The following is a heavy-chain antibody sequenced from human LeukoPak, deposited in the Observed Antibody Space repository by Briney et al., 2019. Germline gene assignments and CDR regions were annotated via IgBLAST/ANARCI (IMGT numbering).Heavy chain of an antibody. J-gene: IGHJ4*02. D-gene: IGHD5-18*01. CDR1: GFPFSSYG. V-gene: IGHV3-30*19. CDR2: MSYDGNNK. CDR3: ARDSYSYGRSSFDY. Sequence: PGRSLRLSCAASGFPFSSYGMHWVRQAPGKGLEWVAVMSYDGNNKYYADSVKGRFTISRDNSKNTLYLQMDSLTAEDTAVYYCARDSYSYGRSSFDYRGQGTLVTVSS.